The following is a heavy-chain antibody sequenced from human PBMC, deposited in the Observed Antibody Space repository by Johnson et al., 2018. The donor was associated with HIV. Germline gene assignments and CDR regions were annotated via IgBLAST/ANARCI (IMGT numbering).Heavy chain of an antibody. V-gene: IGHV3-9*01. Sequence: VQLVESGGVVVQPGGSLRLSCAASGFTFDDYAMHWVRQAPGKGLEWVSGISWNSGSIGYADSVKGRFTISRDNSKNTLYLQMNSLRAEDTAVYYCARGRGALDVWGQGTTVTVSS. CDR2: ISWNSGSI. CDR3: ARGRGALDV. J-gene: IGHJ3*01. CDR1: GFTFDDYA. D-gene: IGHD3-16*01.